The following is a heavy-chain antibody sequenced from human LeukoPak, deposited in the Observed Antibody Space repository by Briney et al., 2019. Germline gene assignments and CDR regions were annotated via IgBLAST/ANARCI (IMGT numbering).Heavy chain of an antibody. D-gene: IGHD5/OR15-5a*01. J-gene: IGHJ4*02. Sequence: GGSLRLSCAASGFTFTNYWMTWVRQAPGQGLEFVANINQGESVKNYVDSVKGRFTISRDNAENSLHLQMNSLRVEDTAVYYCARDPGSSAFDYWGQGTLVTVSS. CDR3: ARDPGSSAFDY. CDR2: INQGESVK. V-gene: IGHV3-7*01. CDR1: GFTFTNYW.